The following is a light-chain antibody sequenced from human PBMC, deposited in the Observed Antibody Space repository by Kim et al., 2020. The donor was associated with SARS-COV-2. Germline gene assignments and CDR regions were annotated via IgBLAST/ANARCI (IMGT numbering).Light chain of an antibody. CDR2: AAS. CDR1: QSVTSSY. Sequence: APGARATLACRASQSVTSSYLAWYQLKPGQAPRLLIYAASSRATGTPDRFSGSGSGTDFTLTISRLEPEDFAVYYCQQYGSSPYTFGQGTKLEI. CDR3: QQYGSSPYT. V-gene: IGKV3-20*01. J-gene: IGKJ2*01.